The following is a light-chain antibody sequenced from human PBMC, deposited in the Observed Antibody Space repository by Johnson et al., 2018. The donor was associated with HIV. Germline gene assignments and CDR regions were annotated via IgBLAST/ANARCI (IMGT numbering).Light chain of an antibody. CDR2: DNN. J-gene: IGLJ1*01. CDR3: GTWDSSLSAYV. V-gene: IGLV1-51*01. CDR1: SSNIGNNY. Sequence: QSVLTQPPSVSAAPGQKVTISCSGSSSNIGNNYVSWYQQLPGTAPKVLIYDNNKRPSGIPDRFSGSKSGTSATLGITGLQTGDEADYYCGTWDSSLSAYVFRSGTKVTV.